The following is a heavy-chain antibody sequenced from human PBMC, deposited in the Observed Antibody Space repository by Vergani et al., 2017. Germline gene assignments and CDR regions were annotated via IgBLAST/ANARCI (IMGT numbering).Heavy chain of an antibody. CDR2: VDPEDGET. Sequence: EVQLVQSGAEVKKPGATMKISCKVSGYTFLDHYMHWVQQAPGKGLEWMGLVDPEDGETIYAEKFKGRVTIAADTSTDTAHLELSSLRSEDTAVYYCATPQTVTTGGMEVWGQGTTVIVSS. D-gene: IGHD4-17*01. V-gene: IGHV1-69-2*01. CDR1: GYTFLDHY. CDR3: ATPQTVTTGGMEV. J-gene: IGHJ6*02.